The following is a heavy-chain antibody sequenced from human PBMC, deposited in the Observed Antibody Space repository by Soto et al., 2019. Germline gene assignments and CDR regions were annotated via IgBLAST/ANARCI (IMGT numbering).Heavy chain of an antibody. J-gene: IGHJ4*02. CDR3: ARLYSSGWSFDY. Sequence: SETLSLTCTVSGGSISSGGYYWSWIRQHPGKGLEWIGYIYYSGSTYYNPSLKSRVTISVDTSKNQFSLKLSSVTAADTAVYYCARLYSSGWSFDYWGQGTLVTVSS. V-gene: IGHV4-31*03. CDR2: IYYSGST. CDR1: GGSISSGGYY. D-gene: IGHD6-19*01.